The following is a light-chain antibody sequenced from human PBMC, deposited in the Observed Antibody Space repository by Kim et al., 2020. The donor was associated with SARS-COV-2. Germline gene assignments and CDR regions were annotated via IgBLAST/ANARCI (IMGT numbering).Light chain of an antibody. V-gene: IGKV1-39*01. CDR1: QTISSC. Sequence: DIQMTQSPSSLSASVGDRITITCRASQTISSCLNWYQQKPGKAPKLLIYAASSLQSGVPSRFTGSGSGTEFTLTISSLQREDSATYYSQQSYTTPQYTFGQGTKLEI. CDR2: AAS. CDR3: QQSYTTPQYT. J-gene: IGKJ2*01.